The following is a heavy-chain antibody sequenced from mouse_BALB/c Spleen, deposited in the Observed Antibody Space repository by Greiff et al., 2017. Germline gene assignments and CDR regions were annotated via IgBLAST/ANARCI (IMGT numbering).Heavy chain of an antibody. CDR2: ISSGGSYI. CDR3: TRDGRFAY. V-gene: IGHV5-6-4*01. CDR1: GFTFSSYT. J-gene: IGHJ3*01. D-gene: IGHD4-1*01. Sequence: EVMLVESGGGLVKPGGSLKLSCAASGFTFSSYTMSWVRQTPEKRLEWVATISSGGSYIYYPDSVKGRFTISRDNAKNTLYLQMSSLKSEDTAMYYCTRDGRFAYWGQGTLVTVSA.